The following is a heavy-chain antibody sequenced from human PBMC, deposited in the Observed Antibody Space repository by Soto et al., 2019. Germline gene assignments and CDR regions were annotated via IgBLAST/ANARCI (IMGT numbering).Heavy chain of an antibody. D-gene: IGHD4-17*01. CDR3: ARVRYGDFSFQY. V-gene: IGHV1-2*02. CDR1: GSTLPPFI. J-gene: IGHJ4*02. CDR2: INPDTGDS. Sequence: QVHLVQSGAEVRKPGAPVRVPSKAPGSTLPPFIFHWVRWPPGKGLEWMGWINPDTGDSEYGQKFQGRVTLTRDTSMTTAYMELSSLTSDDTAIYFCARVRYGDFSFQYWGQGTPVSVSS.